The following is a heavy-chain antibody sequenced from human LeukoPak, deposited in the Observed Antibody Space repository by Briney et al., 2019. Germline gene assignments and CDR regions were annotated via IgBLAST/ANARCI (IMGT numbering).Heavy chain of an antibody. J-gene: IGHJ4*02. CDR2: ISGSGGST. D-gene: IGHD6-19*01. CDR3: AKDLSSLVAVAPGFDY. V-gene: IGHV3-23*01. CDR1: GFTFSSYA. Sequence: GGSRTLSCAASGFTFSSYAMSWVRQAPGKGLEWVSAISGSGGSTYYADSVKGRFTISRDNSKNTLYLQMNSLRAEDTAVYYCAKDLSSLVAVAPGFDYWGQGTLVTVSS.